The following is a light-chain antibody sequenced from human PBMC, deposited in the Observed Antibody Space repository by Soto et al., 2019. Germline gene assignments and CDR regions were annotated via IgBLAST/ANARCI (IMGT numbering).Light chain of an antibody. CDR2: DVS. Sequence: QSVLTQPRSVSGSPGQSVTISCTGTSSDIGAYNYVSWYQQHPGKVPKLMLYDVSKRPSGVPDRFSGSKSGNTASLTISGLQADDEADYYCCSYAGAYIYVYATGTKVTV. CDR1: SSDIGAYNY. J-gene: IGLJ1*01. V-gene: IGLV2-11*01. CDR3: CSYAGAYIYV.